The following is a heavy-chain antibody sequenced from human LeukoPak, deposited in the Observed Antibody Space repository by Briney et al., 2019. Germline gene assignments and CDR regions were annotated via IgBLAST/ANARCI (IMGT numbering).Heavy chain of an antibody. CDR2: INHSGST. V-gene: IGHV4-34*01. Sequence: PSETLSLTCAVYGGSFSGYYWSWIRQPPGKGLEWIGEINHSGSTNYNPSLKSRVTISVDTSKNQFSLKLSSVTAADTAVYYCARTGGYCSSTSCAGLDYWGQGTLVTVSS. J-gene: IGHJ4*02. CDR3: ARTGGYCSSTSCAGLDY. D-gene: IGHD2-2*01. CDR1: GGSFSGYY.